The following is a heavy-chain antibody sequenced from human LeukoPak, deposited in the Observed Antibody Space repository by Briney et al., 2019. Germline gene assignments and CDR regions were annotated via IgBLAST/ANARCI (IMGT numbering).Heavy chain of an antibody. J-gene: IGHJ4*02. CDR1: GGSFSGYY. CDR3: ARGPPGYYDSSGYPPIRY. V-gene: IGHV4-34*01. Sequence: SETLSLTCAVYGGSFSGYYWSWIRQPPGKGLEWIGEINHSGSTNYNPSLRSRVTISVDTSKNQFSLKLSSVTAADTAVYYCARGPPGYYDSSGYPPIRYWGQGTLVTVSS. CDR2: INHSGST. D-gene: IGHD3-22*01.